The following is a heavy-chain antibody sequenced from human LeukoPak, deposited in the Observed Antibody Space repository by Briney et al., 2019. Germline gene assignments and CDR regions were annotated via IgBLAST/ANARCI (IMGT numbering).Heavy chain of an antibody. Sequence: SETLPLTCTVSGGSISSYYWSWIRQPPGKGLEWIGYIYYSGSTNYNPSLKSRVTISVDTSKNQFSLKLSSVTAADTAVYYCARGDYGSGSYFDYWGQGTLVTVSS. CDR2: IYYSGST. J-gene: IGHJ4*02. V-gene: IGHV4-59*01. CDR1: GGSISSYY. D-gene: IGHD3-10*01. CDR3: ARGDYGSGSYFDY.